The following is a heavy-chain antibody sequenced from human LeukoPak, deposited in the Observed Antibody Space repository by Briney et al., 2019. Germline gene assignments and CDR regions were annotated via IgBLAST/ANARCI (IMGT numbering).Heavy chain of an antibody. D-gene: IGHD3-22*01. CDR2: FDPEDGET. J-gene: IGHJ4*02. Sequence: ASVKVSCKVSGYTLTHLSMHWVRQVPGKGLEWMGGFDPEDGETIYAEEFQDRVTITEDTSTDTAYMELSSVRSEDTAVYYCASGREYYETSGVFDYWGQGTLVTVSS. CDR3: ASGREYYETSGVFDY. V-gene: IGHV1-24*01. CDR1: GYTLTHLS.